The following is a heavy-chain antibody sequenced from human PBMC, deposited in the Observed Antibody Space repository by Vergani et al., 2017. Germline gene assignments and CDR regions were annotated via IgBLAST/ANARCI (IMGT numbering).Heavy chain of an antibody. CDR3: ARDWTVAANDAFDI. V-gene: IGHV3-21*01. J-gene: IGHJ3*02. Sequence: EVQLVGSGGGLVKPGGSLRLSCAASGFTFSSYSMNWVRQAPGKGLEWVSSISSSSSYIYYADSVKGRFTISRDNAKNSLYLQMNSLRAEDTAVYYCARDWTVAANDAFDIWGQGTMVTVSS. CDR2: ISSSSSYI. CDR1: GFTFSSYS. D-gene: IGHD2-15*01.